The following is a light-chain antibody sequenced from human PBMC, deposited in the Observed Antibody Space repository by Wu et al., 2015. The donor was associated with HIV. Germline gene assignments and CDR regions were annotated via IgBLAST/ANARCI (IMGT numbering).Light chain of an antibody. CDR3: QQYNDWPPVT. CDR1: ESIRNN. J-gene: IGKJ1*01. Sequence: EVVMTQSPATLSVSPGERATLSCRASESIRNNLAWYQHKPGQAPRLLIHAASTRATGIPARFSGSGSGTEFTLTISSLQSDDFAVYYCQQYNDWPPVTFGQGTKVEIK. V-gene: IGKV3-15*01. CDR2: AAS.